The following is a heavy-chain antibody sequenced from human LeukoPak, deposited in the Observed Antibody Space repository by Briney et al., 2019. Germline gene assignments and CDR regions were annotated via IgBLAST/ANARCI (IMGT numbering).Heavy chain of an antibody. J-gene: IGHJ6*04. CDR1: GFTFSSDE. D-gene: IGHD3-10*02. Sequence: RPGGSLRLSCAASGFTFSSDEMNCVRQAPGEGLEWVSYISSGGSTIYYADCVKGRFTISRDNAKNSLYLQMNSLRADDTAVYYCAELGITMIGGVWGKGTTVTISS. V-gene: IGHV3-48*03. CDR3: AELGITMIGGV. CDR2: ISSGGSTI.